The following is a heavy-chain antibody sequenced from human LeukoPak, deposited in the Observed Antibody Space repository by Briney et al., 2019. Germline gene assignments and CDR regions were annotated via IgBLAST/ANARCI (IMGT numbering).Heavy chain of an antibody. CDR2: IYTSGST. Sequence: SETLSLTCTVSGGSISSSSYYWSWIRQPAGKGLEWIGRIYTSGSTNYNPSLKSRVTISVDTSKNQFSLKLSSVTTADTAVYYCARADCGGDCYSPYYYYMDVWGKGTTVTISS. V-gene: IGHV4-61*02. CDR3: ARADCGGDCYSPYYYYMDV. D-gene: IGHD2-21*02. CDR1: GGSISSSSYY. J-gene: IGHJ6*03.